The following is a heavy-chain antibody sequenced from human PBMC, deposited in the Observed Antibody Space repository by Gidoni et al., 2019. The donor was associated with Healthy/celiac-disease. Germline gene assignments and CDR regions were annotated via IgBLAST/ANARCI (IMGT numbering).Heavy chain of an antibody. D-gene: IGHD6-13*01. CDR2: IRSKANSYAT. Sequence: EVQLAESGGGLVQPGGSLKLSCAASGFTFSGSAMHWVRQASGKGLEWVGRIRSKANSYATAYAASVKGRFTISRDDSKNTAYLQMNSLKTEDTAVYYCTRTRYSSSWYGAFDIWGQGTMVTVSS. J-gene: IGHJ3*02. V-gene: IGHV3-73*01. CDR3: TRTRYSSSWYGAFDI. CDR1: GFTFSGSA.